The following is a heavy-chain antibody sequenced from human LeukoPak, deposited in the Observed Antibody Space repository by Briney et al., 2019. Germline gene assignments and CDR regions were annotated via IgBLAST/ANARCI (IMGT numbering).Heavy chain of an antibody. D-gene: IGHD6-13*01. J-gene: IGHJ6*02. Sequence: ASVKVSCKASGYTFTSYGISWVRQAPGQGLEWMGIINPSGGSTSYAQKFQGRVTMTRDTSTSTVYMELSSLRSEDTAVYYCARDPFPYSSSWYQRKYYYGMDVWGQGTTVTVSS. CDR2: INPSGGST. CDR3: ARDPFPYSSSWYQRKYYYGMDV. V-gene: IGHV1-46*01. CDR1: GYTFTSYG.